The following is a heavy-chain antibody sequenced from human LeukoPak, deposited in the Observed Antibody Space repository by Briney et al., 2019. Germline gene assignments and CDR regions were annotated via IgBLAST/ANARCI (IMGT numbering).Heavy chain of an antibody. CDR2: ISGSGSNT. V-gene: IGHV3-23*01. D-gene: IGHD3-22*01. J-gene: IGHJ4*02. CDR3: AKEVVPVISQNYFDY. CDR1: GFTFSSYG. Sequence: AGGSLRLSCAASGFTFSSYGMNWVRQAPGKGLEWVSAISGSGSNTYYADSVKGRFTISRDNAKNTLYLQMNSLRAEDTAVYYCAKEVVPVISQNYFDYWGQGTLVTVSS.